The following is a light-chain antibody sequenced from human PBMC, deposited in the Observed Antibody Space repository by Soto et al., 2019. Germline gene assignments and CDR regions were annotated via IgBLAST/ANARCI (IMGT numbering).Light chain of an antibody. V-gene: IGLV2-11*01. Sequence: QSVLTQPRSXXXSPGQSVTISCTGTSSDVGGYNYVSWYQQHPGKAPKLMIYDVSKRPSGVPDRFSGSKSGNTASLTISGLQAEDEADYYCCSYAGSYTWVFGTGTKLTVL. CDR2: DVS. CDR1: SSDVGGYNY. CDR3: CSYAGSYTWV. J-gene: IGLJ1*01.